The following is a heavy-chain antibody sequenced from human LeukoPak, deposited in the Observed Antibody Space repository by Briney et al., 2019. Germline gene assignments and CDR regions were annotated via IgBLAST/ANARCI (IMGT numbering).Heavy chain of an antibody. Sequence: RLSCAASGFTVSSNYMSWVRQAPGKGLEWVSVIYSGGSTYYADSVKGRFTISRDNSKNTLYLQMNSLRAEDTAVYYCARGSADSSSFDYWGQGTLVTVSS. CDR2: IYSGGST. CDR1: GFTVSSNY. V-gene: IGHV3-66*02. D-gene: IGHD3-22*01. J-gene: IGHJ4*02. CDR3: ARGSADSSSFDY.